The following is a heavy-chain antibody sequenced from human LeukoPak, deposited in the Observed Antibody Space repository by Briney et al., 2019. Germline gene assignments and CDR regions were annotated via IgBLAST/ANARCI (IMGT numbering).Heavy chain of an antibody. CDR2: IYYSGST. J-gene: IGHJ4*02. CDR3: ARHVWLQPFDY. Sequence: SDTLSLTCSVSGGSMNSYYWSWIRQSPGKGLEWIGYIYYSGSTNYNPPLKSRFTISVDTSKTQFSLKLSSVTAADTAVYYCARHVWLQPFDYWGQGTLVTVSS. V-gene: IGHV4-59*08. CDR1: GGSMNSYY. D-gene: IGHD3-9*01.